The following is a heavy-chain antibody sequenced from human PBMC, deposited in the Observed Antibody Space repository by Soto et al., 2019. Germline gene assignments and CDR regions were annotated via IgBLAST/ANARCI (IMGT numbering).Heavy chain of an antibody. CDR3: ARGGVSTRTFDY. V-gene: IGHV5-51*01. D-gene: IGHD3-3*01. CDR2: IYPSDSDT. CDR1: GYNFAGCW. J-gene: IGHJ4*02. Sequence: RGESLKISCKGSGYNFAGCWIAWVRQMPGKGLELMGIIYPSDSDTRYRPSFQGQVTISADKSISSAYLQWSSLRASDTAMYYCARGGVSTRTFDYWGQGTPVTVSS.